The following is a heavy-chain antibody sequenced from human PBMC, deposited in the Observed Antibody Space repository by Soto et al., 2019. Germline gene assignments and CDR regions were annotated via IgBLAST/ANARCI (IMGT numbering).Heavy chain of an antibody. Sequence: PSETPSLHRNVSGGAIRSHYWRLIPPPPGKGLEWIGNIYYSGSTTYNPSLKSRVTMSVDTSKDQFSLKLTSVTAADTAVYYCARAPESCSGGNCFAYWGQGTLVTVSS. J-gene: IGHJ4*02. D-gene: IGHD2-15*01. CDR1: GGAIRSHY. CDR2: IYYSGST. V-gene: IGHV4-59*11. CDR3: ARAPESCSGGNCFAY.